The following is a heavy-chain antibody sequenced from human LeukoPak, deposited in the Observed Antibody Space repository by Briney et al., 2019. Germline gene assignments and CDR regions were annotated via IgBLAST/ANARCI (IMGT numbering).Heavy chain of an antibody. CDR2: IYSGGRT. J-gene: IGHJ3*02. CDR1: VYTVTIHY. D-gene: IGHD1-1*01. V-gene: IGHV3-53*01. CDR3: ASKGVQLEPEGDAFDI. Sequence: GGSLRLSCAACVYTVTIHYMSSVRQAPGKWLEWDSLIYSGGRTYYADSVKGRFTISRDNSKNTLYLQMNSLRAEDTAVYYCASKGVQLEPEGDAFDIWGQGTMVTVSS.